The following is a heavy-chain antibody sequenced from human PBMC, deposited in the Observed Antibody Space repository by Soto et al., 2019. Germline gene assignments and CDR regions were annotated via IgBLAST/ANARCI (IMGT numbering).Heavy chain of an antibody. J-gene: IGHJ6*02. V-gene: IGHV3-23*01. CDR3: AKHEEFYYYGMDV. CDR2: ISGSGGST. Sequence: LRLSCAASGFTFSSYAMSWVRQAPGKGLEWVSAISGSGGSTYYADSVKGRFTISRDNSKNTLYLQMNSLRAEDTAVYYCAKHEEFYYYGMDVWGQGTTVTVSS. CDR1: GFTFSSYA.